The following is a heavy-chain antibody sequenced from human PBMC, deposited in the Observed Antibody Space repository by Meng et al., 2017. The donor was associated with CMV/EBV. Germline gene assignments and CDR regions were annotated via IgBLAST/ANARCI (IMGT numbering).Heavy chain of an antibody. D-gene: IGHD3-16*01. Sequence: SGFTFSNYSRTCVRQPPGKGLEWVSSISSSSSYINYADSVKGRFTISRDNAKNSLYLQMNSLRAEDTAVYYCARGGVGEQKGGMDVWGQGTTVTVSS. CDR3: ARGGVGEQKGGMDV. V-gene: IGHV3-21*01. CDR1: GFTFSNYS. CDR2: ISSSSSYI. J-gene: IGHJ6*02.